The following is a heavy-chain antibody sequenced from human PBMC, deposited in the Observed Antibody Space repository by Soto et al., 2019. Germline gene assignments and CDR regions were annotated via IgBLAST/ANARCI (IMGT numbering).Heavy chain of an antibody. CDR1: GFTFSTYA. CDR3: AKGTVPAAIRRHYFDY. V-gene: IGHV3-23*01. CDR2: ISGSGHST. D-gene: IGHD2-2*02. Sequence: GGSLRLSCAASGFTFSTYAMSWVRQAPGKGLEWVSAISGSGHSTYYADSVKGRFTISTDNSKPTLYLQMSSLRAEDTAVYYSAKGTVPAAIRRHYFDYWGQGTLVTVSS. J-gene: IGHJ4*02.